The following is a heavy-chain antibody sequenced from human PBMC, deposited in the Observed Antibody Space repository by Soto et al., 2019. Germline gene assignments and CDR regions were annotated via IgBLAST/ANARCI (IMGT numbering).Heavy chain of an antibody. D-gene: IGHD2-15*01. CDR2: ISAYNGNT. J-gene: IGHJ6*02. Sequence: ASVKVSCKASGYTFTSYGISWVRQAPGQGLEWMGWISAYNGNTNYAQKLQGRVTMTTDTSTSTAYMELRSLRSDDTAVYYCAREWYCSGGSCYYYYGMDVWGQGTTVTVSS. V-gene: IGHV1-18*01. CDR3: AREWYCSGGSCYYYYGMDV. CDR1: GYTFTSYG.